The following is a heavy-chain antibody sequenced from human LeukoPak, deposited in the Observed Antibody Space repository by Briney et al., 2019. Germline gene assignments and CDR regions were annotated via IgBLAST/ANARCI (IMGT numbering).Heavy chain of an antibody. CDR3: VRALIDYGGHPDVFDI. CDR2: ISYDGSNK. Sequence: GGSLRLSCAASGFTFTSYAMHWVRQAPGKGLEWVAVISYDGSNKYYADSVKGRFTISRDNSKNTLYLQMNSLRAEDTAVYYCVRALIDYGGHPDVFDIGGQGTMVTVSS. J-gene: IGHJ3*02. V-gene: IGHV3-30-3*01. CDR1: GFTFTSYA. D-gene: IGHD4-23*01.